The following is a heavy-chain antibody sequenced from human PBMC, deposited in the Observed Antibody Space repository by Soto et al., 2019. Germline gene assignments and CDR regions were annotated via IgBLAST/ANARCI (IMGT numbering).Heavy chain of an antibody. V-gene: IGHV3-11*01. D-gene: IGHD3-22*01. CDR2: ISSSGSTI. CDR1: GFTFSDYY. Sequence: PGGSLRLSCAASGFTFSDYYMSWIRQAPGKGLEWVSYISSSGSTIYYADSVKGRFTISRDNAKNSLYLQMNNLRAEDTAVYYCATDEMAPYYYDSSGYYPHYYGMDVWGQGTTVTVSS. CDR3: ATDEMAPYYYDSSGYYPHYYGMDV. J-gene: IGHJ6*02.